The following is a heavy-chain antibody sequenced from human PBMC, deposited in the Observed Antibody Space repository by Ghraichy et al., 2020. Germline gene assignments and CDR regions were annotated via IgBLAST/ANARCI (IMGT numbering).Heavy chain of an antibody. J-gene: IGHJ4*02. D-gene: IGHD5/OR15-5a*01. CDR3: ARDNSGYSVYGGLG. V-gene: IGHV3-7*03. CDR1: GFTFSDYW. Sequence: LSLTCAASGFTFSDYWMSWVRQAPGKGLEWVANVAQHGSEKYYVDSVKGRFTISRDNAKNSLYLQMNSLRAEDTAVYYCARDNSGYSVYGGLGWGQGTLVTVSS. CDR2: VAQHGSEK.